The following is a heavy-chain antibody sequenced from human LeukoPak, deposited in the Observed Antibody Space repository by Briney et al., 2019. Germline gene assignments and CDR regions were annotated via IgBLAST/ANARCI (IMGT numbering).Heavy chain of an antibody. D-gene: IGHD1-20*01. CDR2: ISTSSSTL. CDR3: ARGITIVDY. J-gene: IGHJ4*02. V-gene: IGHV3-48*02. Sequence: SGGSLRLSCAASGFTFSNYRMNWVRQARGKGLEWVSFISTSSSTLYYADSVKGRFTISRDNAKNSLYLQMNSLRDEDTAVYYCARGITIVDYWGQGTLVTVSS. CDR1: GFTFSNYR.